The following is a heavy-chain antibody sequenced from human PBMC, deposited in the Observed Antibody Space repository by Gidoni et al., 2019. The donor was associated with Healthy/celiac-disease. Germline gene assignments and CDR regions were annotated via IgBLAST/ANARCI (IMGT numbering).Heavy chain of an antibody. CDR3: ARVGPYYYYDSSGYWNGAFDI. D-gene: IGHD3-22*01. V-gene: IGHV1-2*02. CDR1: GYTFTGYY. J-gene: IGHJ3*02. Sequence: QVQLVQSGAEVKKPGASVKVSCKASGYTFTGYYMHWVRQAPGQGLEWMGWINPNSGGTNYAQKFQGRVTMTRDTSISTAYMELSRLRSDDTAVYYCARVGPYYYYDSSGYWNGAFDIWGQGTMVTVSS. CDR2: INPNSGGT.